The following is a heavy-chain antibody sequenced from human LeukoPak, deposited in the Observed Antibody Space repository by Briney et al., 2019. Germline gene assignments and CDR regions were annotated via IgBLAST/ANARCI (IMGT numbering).Heavy chain of an antibody. J-gene: IGHJ4*02. CDR1: GFTFSSYW. Sequence: GGSLRLSCAASGFTFSSYWMHWVRQAPGKGLVWVSRINTDGSSTSYADSVKGRFTISRDNAKNTLYLQMNSLRAEDTAVYYCARGGHKPDYYDRHFDYWGQGTLVTVSS. CDR2: INTDGSST. D-gene: IGHD3-22*01. CDR3: ARGGHKPDYYDRHFDY. V-gene: IGHV3-74*01.